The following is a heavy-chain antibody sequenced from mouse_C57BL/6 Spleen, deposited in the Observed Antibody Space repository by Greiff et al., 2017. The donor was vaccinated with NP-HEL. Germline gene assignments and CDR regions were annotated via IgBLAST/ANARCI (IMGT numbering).Heavy chain of an antibody. V-gene: IGHV1-82*01. Sequence: QVQLQQSGPELVKPGASVKISCKASGYAFSSSWMNWVKQRPGKGLEWIGRIYPGDGDTNYNGKFKGKATLTADKSSSTAYMQLSSLTSEDSAVYFCARVTTGLGYFDYWGQGTTLTVSS. J-gene: IGHJ2*01. CDR3: ARVTTGLGYFDY. CDR2: IYPGDGDT. D-gene: IGHD2-13*01. CDR1: GYAFSSSW.